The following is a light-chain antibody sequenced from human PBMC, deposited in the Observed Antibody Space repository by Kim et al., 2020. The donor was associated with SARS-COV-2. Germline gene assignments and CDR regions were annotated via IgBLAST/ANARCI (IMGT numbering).Light chain of an antibody. CDR1: QTINTW. Sequence: SASVGDRDTLTCRARQTINTWLAWYQQKPGRAPQLLISQTSNLESGVTSRFSGSGSGTEFTLTINSLQPDDFATYYCKQYYIDSTFGQGTKVDIK. CDR2: QTS. V-gene: IGKV1-5*03. CDR3: KQYYIDST. J-gene: IGKJ1*01.